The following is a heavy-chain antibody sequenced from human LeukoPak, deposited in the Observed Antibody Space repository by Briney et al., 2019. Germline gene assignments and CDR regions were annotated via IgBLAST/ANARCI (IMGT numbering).Heavy chain of an antibody. CDR2: ITNSVSTI. J-gene: IGHJ5*02. CDR1: GFTFSDYY. V-gene: IGHV3-11*04. D-gene: IGHD4-11*01. CDR3: ARGAYSKIDP. Sequence: GGSLRLSCAASGFTFSDYYKSWIRQAPGKGLEWVSYITNSVSTIYYADSVKGRFTISRDNAKNSLYLQMNSLRDEDTAVYYCARGAYSKIDPWGQGTLVTVSS.